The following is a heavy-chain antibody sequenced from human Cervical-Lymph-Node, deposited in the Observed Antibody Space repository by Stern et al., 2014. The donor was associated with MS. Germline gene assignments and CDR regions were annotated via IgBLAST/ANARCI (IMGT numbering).Heavy chain of an antibody. J-gene: IGHJ5*02. Sequence: QVQLMQSGGEVKKPGASVKVSCKASGYTFTNYGVSWVRQAPGQGLEWMGWISAHNGNTEYALRFQGRLIMTTDASTTTAYMELRSLRSDDTAVYYCARDVVYPMAVAGSRFDPWGQGTLVTVSS. CDR2: ISAHNGNT. CDR1: GYTFTNYG. V-gene: IGHV1-18*04. CDR3: ARDVVYPMAVAGSRFDP. D-gene: IGHD6-19*01.